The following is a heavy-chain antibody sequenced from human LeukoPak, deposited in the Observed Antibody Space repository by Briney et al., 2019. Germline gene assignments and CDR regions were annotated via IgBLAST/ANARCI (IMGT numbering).Heavy chain of an antibody. CDR3: ARHGTYCRIGSCYWVDTPMVDS. Sequence: SAGSLRLSCPPSGFPASGSYMSWVCQAAGKVLEWVSILDRSGSRYYADSVQGRFSISRDTSKNTLYLEMNSLRVEDTAVYYCARHGTYCRIGSCYWVDTPMVDSWGQGILVTVSS. V-gene: IGHV3-66*04. D-gene: IGHD2-15*01. CDR2: LDRSGSR. J-gene: IGHJ4*02. CDR1: GFPASGSY.